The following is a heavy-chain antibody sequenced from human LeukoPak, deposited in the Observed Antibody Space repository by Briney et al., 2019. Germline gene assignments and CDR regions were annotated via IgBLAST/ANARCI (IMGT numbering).Heavy chain of an antibody. V-gene: IGHV1-8*03. CDR3: ARGHRGRRTLAFDI. D-gene: IGHD1-26*01. J-gene: IGHJ3*02. CDR1: GGTFSSYT. Sequence: ASVKVSCKASGGTFSSYTISWVRQAPGQRLEWMGWMNPNSGNTGYAQKFQGRVTITRNTSISTAYMELSSLRSEDTAVYYCARGHRGRRTLAFDIWGQGTMVTVSS. CDR2: MNPNSGNT.